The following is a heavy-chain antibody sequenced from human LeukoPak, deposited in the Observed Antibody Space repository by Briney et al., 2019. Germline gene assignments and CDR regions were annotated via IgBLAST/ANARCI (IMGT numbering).Heavy chain of an antibody. V-gene: IGHV3-23*01. D-gene: IGHD6-6*01. CDR2: ISPSGSAT. CDR1: GFIFGSYA. J-gene: IGHJ5*02. Sequence: GGSLRLSCAASGFIFGSYAMSWVRHGPEKGLEWVSTISPSGSATYYADSVKGRFTISRDNSKSTLYLQMNSLRDEDTALYHCARDKSASSPREWFDPWGQGTVVTVSS. CDR3: ARDKSASSPREWFDP.